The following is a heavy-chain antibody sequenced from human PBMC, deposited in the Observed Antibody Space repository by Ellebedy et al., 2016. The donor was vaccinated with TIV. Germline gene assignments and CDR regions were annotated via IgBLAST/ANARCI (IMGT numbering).Heavy chain of an antibody. Sequence: GESLRLSXAASGFTFHNYAMSWVRQAPGRGLEWVSAISDSGSRTYYADSVKGRFTISRDNSRNTLYLQMDSLRAEDTGVYYCAKSRNGRATAGDNWGQGTLVTVSS. CDR3: AKSRNGRATAGDN. CDR2: ISDSGSRT. V-gene: IGHV3-23*01. CDR1: GFTFHNYA. J-gene: IGHJ4*02. D-gene: IGHD2-21*02.